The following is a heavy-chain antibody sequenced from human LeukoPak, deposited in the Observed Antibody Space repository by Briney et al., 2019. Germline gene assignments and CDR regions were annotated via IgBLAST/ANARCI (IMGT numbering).Heavy chain of an antibody. V-gene: IGHV3-30*04. CDR2: ISYDGSNK. D-gene: IGHD2-2*02. Sequence: GGSLRLSCAASGFTFSSYAMHWVRQAPGKGLEWVAVISYDGSNKYYADSVKGRFTISRDNSKNTLYLQMNSLRAEDTAVYYCARAHCGSTSCYINYYYGMDVWGQGTTVTVSS. CDR3: ARAHCGSTSCYINYYYGMDV. CDR1: GFTFSSYA. J-gene: IGHJ6*02.